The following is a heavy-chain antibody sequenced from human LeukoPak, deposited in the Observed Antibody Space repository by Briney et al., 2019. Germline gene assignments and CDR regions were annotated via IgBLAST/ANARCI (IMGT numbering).Heavy chain of an antibody. V-gene: IGHV1-18*01. CDR3: ARFGGRGWYPSDY. D-gene: IGHD6-19*01. CDR1: GYIFSSYD. J-gene: IGHJ4*02. CDR2: ISVYNDNT. Sequence: GASVKVSCKASGYIFSSYDITWVRQAPGQGLEWVGWISVYNDNTSYTQTLQGRVTMTTDTSTSTAYMELRSLRSDDTAVYYCARFGGRGWYPSDYWGQGTLVTVSS.